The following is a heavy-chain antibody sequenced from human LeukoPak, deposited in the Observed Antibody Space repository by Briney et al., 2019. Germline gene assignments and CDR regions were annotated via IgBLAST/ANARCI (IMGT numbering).Heavy chain of an antibody. CDR1: GYTFTSYY. CDR3: ARDVHGDYGSGWSDP. CDR2: INPSGGST. J-gene: IGHJ5*02. Sequence: ASVKVSCKASGYTFTSYYMHWVRQAPGQGLEWMGIINPSGGSTSYAQKFQGRVTMTRDTSTSTVYMELSSLRSEDTAVYYCARDVHGDYGSGWSDPWGQGTLVSVSS. D-gene: IGHD4-17*01. V-gene: IGHV1-46*01.